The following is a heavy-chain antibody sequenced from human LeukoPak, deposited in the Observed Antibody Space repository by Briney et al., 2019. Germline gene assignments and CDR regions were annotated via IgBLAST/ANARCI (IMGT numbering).Heavy chain of an antibody. Sequence: GGSLRLSCAASGFTFSSYGMRWVRQAPGKGLDWVSAISGSGGSTYYADSVKGRFNISRDNSKNTLYLQMNSLRAEDTAVYYCARGQKYRNGYTVTELGSGYFDYWGQGTLVTVSS. CDR3: ARGQKYRNGYTVTELGSGYFDY. D-gene: IGHD5-18*01. V-gene: IGHV3-23*01. CDR1: GFTFSSYG. CDR2: ISGSGGST. J-gene: IGHJ4*02.